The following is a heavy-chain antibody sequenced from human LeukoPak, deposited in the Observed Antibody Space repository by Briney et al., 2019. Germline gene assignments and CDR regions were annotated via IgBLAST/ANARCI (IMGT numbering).Heavy chain of an antibody. D-gene: IGHD3-10*01. V-gene: IGHV4-39*07. J-gene: IGHJ3*02. CDR2: IYYSGST. Sequence: SETLSLTCTVSGGSISSSSYYWGWIRQPPGKGLEWIGSIYYSGSTYYNPSLKSRVTISVDTSKNQFSLKLSSVTAADTAVYYCARSLPHDAFDIWGQGTMVTASS. CDR3: ARSLPHDAFDI. CDR1: GGSISSSSYY.